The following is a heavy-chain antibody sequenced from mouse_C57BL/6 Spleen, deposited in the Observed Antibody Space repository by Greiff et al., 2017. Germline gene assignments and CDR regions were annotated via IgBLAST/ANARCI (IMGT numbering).Heavy chain of an antibody. J-gene: IGHJ4*01. CDR2: IWSGGST. CDR1: GFSLTSYG. D-gene: IGHD2-5*01. V-gene: IGHV2-2*01. CDR3: ARFLYSNYDYYAMDY. Sequence: VQLQQSGPGLVQPSQSLSITCTVSGFSLTSYGVHWVRQSPGKGLEWLGVIWSGGSTDYNAAFISRLSISKDNSKSQVFFKMNSLQADDTAIYYCARFLYSNYDYYAMDYRGQGTSVTVSS.